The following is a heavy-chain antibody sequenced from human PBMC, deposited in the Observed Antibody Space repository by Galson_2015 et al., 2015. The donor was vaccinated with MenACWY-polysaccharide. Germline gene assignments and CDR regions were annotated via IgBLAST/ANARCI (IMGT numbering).Heavy chain of an antibody. J-gene: IGHJ6*02. D-gene: IGHD3-3*01. Sequence: SVKVSCKASGYTFTSYDINWVRQATGQRLEWMGWMNPNSGNTGYAQKFQGRVTMTRNTSISTAYMELSSLRSEDTAVYYCARGSTEYLPYYDFWSGYYRYYYGMDVWGQGTTVTVSS. V-gene: IGHV1-8*01. CDR3: ARGSTEYLPYYDFWSGYYRYYYGMDV. CDR2: MNPNSGNT. CDR1: GYTFTSYD.